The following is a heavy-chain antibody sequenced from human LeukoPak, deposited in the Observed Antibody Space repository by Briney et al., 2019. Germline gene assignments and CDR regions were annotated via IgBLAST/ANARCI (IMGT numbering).Heavy chain of an antibody. V-gene: IGHV3-53*01. CDR3: ARESSNSLYMDV. D-gene: IGHD4-11*01. J-gene: IGHJ6*03. CDR1: GITVGSSY. CDR2: IYSGGTT. Sequence: GGSLRLSCAASGITVGSSYMYWVRQAPGKGLEYVSAIYSGGTTYYADSVKGRFTISRDNSKNTLFLQMNSLRADDTAVCHCARESSNSLYMDVWGKGTTVTVSS.